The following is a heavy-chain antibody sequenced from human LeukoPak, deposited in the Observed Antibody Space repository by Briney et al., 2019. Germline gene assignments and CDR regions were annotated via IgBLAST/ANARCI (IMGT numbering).Heavy chain of an antibody. J-gene: IGHJ4*02. Sequence: GGSLRLSCAASEFTFSSYSMNWVRQAPGKGLEWVSYITNSGNSKSYADSVKGRFTISRDNTKNSLYLQMNGLRAEDTAVYYCARDGYSSGWYINYWGQGTLVTVSS. CDR3: ARDGYSSGWYINY. V-gene: IGHV3-48*01. CDR2: ITNSGNSK. CDR1: EFTFSSYS. D-gene: IGHD6-19*01.